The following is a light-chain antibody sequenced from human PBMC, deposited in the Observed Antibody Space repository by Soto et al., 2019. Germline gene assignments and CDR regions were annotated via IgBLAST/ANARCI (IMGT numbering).Light chain of an antibody. V-gene: IGKV1-5*03. CDR2: KAS. Sequence: DIQMTQSPSTLSASVGDRVTITCRASQSISSWLAWYQQTPGKAPKLLIYKASSLESGVPSRFSGSGSGTEFTLTISSLQPDDFATYYCQQYNSYSLTFGQGNKVEIK. CDR1: QSISSW. CDR3: QQYNSYSLT. J-gene: IGKJ1*01.